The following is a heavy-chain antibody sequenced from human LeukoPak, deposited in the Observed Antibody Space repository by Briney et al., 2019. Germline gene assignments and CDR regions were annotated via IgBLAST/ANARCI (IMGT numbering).Heavy chain of an antibody. CDR1: GFTFSSYW. J-gene: IGHJ3*02. D-gene: IGHD6-19*01. CDR2: IKQDGSEK. V-gene: IGHV3-7*04. Sequence: PGGSLRLSCAASGFTFSSYWMSWVRQAPGKGLEWVANIKQDGSEKYYVDSVKGRFTISRDNAKNSLYLQMNNLRAEDTAVYYCARVAAVAGLDAFDIWGQGTMVTVSS. CDR3: ARVAAVAGLDAFDI.